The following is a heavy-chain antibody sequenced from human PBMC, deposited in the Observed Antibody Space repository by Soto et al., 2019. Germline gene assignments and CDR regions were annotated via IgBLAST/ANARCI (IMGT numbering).Heavy chain of an antibody. CDR1: GFTFSSYS. D-gene: IGHD2-2*01. Sequence: EVQLVESGGVLVQPGGSLRLSCAASGFTFSSYSMNWVRQAPGKGLEWVSYISSGRGTIYYADSVKGRFTISRDNTKNRLNIKMNSYRAKDTAVYDCARDYYGSSTNSAGNEWFDSWGQGTLVTVSS. J-gene: IGHJ5*01. CDR2: ISSGRGTI. CDR3: ARDYYGSSTNSAGNEWFDS. V-gene: IGHV3-48*04.